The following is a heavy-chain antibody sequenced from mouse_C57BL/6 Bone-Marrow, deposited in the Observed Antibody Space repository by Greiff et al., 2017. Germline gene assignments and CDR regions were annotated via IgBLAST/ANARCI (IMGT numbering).Heavy chain of an antibody. CDR3: ARREIYYDYAMDY. Sequence: QVQLQQSGPELVKPGASVKISCKASGYAFSSSWMNWVKQRPGKGLEWIGRIYPGDGDTNYNGKFKGKATLTADKSSSTAYMQLSSLTSEDSAVYFCARREIYYDYAMDYWGQGTSVTVSP. CDR2: IYPGDGDT. V-gene: IGHV1-82*01. D-gene: IGHD2-4*01. J-gene: IGHJ4*01. CDR1: GYAFSSSW.